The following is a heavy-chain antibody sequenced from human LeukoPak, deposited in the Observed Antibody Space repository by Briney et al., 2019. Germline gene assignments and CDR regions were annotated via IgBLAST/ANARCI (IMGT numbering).Heavy chain of an antibody. CDR3: ARDRGGVPSAKGAYYFDY. Sequence: SETLSLTCTVSGHSMTTGSYYWSWIRQPAGKGLEWIGRMYNSGSTNYNPSLKSRVTMSVDTSKNQFSLKLSSVAAADTAVYYCARDRGGVPSAKGAYYFDYWGQGTLVTVSS. V-gene: IGHV4-61*02. CDR2: MYNSGST. D-gene: IGHD2-2*01. CDR1: GHSMTTGSYY. J-gene: IGHJ4*02.